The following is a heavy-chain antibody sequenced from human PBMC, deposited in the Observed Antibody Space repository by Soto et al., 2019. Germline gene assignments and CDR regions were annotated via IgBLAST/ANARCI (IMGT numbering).Heavy chain of an antibody. J-gene: IGHJ4*02. Sequence: TLSLTCIGSGGSISSYYWSWIRQPPGKGLEWIAYTSYSGTTNYNPSLKSRVTISIDTSKNQLSLKLSSVTAADTAVFYCARETGGSHPRYFDFWGQGTLVTVSS. CDR3: ARETGGSHPRYFDF. D-gene: IGHD1-26*01. CDR2: TSYSGTT. V-gene: IGHV4-59*01. CDR1: GGSISSYY.